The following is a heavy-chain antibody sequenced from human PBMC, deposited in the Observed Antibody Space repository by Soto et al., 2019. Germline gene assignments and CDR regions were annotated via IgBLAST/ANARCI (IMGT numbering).Heavy chain of an antibody. V-gene: IGHV1-69*13. Sequence: GASVKVFCKASGGTFSSYAISWVPQAPGQGLEWMGGIIPIFGTANYAQKFQGRVTITADESTSTAYMELSSLRSEDTAVYYCTIHGYYYNSRVYYYVYLWMDVWGQGTRVTV. CDR1: GGTFSSYA. J-gene: IGHJ6*02. CDR2: IIPIFGTA. CDR3: TIHGYYYNSRVYYYVYLWMDV. D-gene: IGHD3-22*01.